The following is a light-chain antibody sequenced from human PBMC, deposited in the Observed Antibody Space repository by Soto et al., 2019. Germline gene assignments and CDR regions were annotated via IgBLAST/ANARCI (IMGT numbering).Light chain of an antibody. CDR1: QSVSSN. Sequence: EIVLTQSPATLSVSPGERAALSCRASQSVSSNLAWYQQKPGQPPRLLIFGASTRATGILARFSGSGSEAEFTLTISSLQSEDFAVYYCQQYSVWPLTFGGGTKVDIK. CDR2: GAS. J-gene: IGKJ4*01. CDR3: QQYSVWPLT. V-gene: IGKV3D-15*01.